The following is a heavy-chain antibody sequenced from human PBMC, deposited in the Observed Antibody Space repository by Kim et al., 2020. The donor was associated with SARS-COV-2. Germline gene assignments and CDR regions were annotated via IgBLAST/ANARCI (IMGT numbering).Heavy chain of an antibody. J-gene: IGHJ4*02. V-gene: IGHV3-7*01. CDR3: ARTHYGDYV. CDR2: INQGGTEK. D-gene: IGHD4-17*01. Sequence: GGSPRLSCAASGFTFSTYWMTWVRQAPGKGLEWVANINQGGTEKYYVDSVKGRFTISRDNAKNSLFLDVNSLRVEDTAVYYCARTHYGDYVWGQGTLVTVSS. CDR1: GFTFSTYW.